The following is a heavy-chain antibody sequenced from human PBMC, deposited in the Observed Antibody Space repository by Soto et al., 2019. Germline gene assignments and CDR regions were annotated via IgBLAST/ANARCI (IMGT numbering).Heavy chain of an antibody. V-gene: IGHV3-33*01. D-gene: IGHD1-26*01. J-gene: IGHJ4*02. Sequence: QVQLVESGGGVVQPGRSLRLSCATSGFAFSSYGMHWVRQAPGKGLEWVAIIWYDGSNKYYTDSVKGRFTISRDNSNSTLYLQMNSLTAEDTAVYSCASRAGLVGGAVPMSDYWGQGTLVTVSS. CDR2: IWYDGSNK. CDR1: GFAFSSYG. CDR3: ASRAGLVGGAVPMSDY.